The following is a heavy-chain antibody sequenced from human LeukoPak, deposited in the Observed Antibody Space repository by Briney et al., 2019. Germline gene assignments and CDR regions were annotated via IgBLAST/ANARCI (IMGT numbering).Heavy chain of an antibody. Sequence: ASVKVSCKASGGTFSSYTISWVRQAPGQGLEWMGRIIPILGIANYAQKFQGRVTITADKSTSTAYMDVSSLRSEDTAVYYCARDDGYSYGTGGLYWGQGTLVTVSS. CDR1: GGTFSSYT. CDR2: IIPILGIA. D-gene: IGHD5-18*01. V-gene: IGHV1-69*04. CDR3: ARDDGYSYGTGGLY. J-gene: IGHJ4*02.